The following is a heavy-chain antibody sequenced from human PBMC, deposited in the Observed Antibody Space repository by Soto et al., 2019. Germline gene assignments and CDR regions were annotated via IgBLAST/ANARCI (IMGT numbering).Heavy chain of an antibody. J-gene: IGHJ4*02. CDR1: GFTFSSYG. CDR3: AKDSSSSGYYFDY. V-gene: IGHV3-30*18. D-gene: IGHD6-6*01. CDR2: ISYDGTMI. Sequence: QVHLVESGGGVVQPGRSLRLSCTASGFTFSSYGMHWVRQTPVKGLECVALISYDGTMIYHADSVQGRFTISRDNSKNTLYLQMNSLRTEDAAVYHCAKDSSSSGYYFDYWGQGTLVTVSS.